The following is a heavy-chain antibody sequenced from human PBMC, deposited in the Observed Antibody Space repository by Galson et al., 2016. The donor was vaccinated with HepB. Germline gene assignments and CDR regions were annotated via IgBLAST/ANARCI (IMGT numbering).Heavy chain of an antibody. CDR2: ISDSGGST. CDR1: GFTFSNYA. CDR3: AKDSPYSSGWSTY. J-gene: IGHJ4*02. D-gene: IGHD6-19*01. Sequence: SLRLSCAASGFTFSNYAMSWVRQAPGKGLEWVSGISDSGGSTYFADSVMGRFTISRDNSKNTLYLQMNSLGAEDTALYYCAKDSPYSSGWSTYWGQGTLVTVSS. V-gene: IGHV3-23*01.